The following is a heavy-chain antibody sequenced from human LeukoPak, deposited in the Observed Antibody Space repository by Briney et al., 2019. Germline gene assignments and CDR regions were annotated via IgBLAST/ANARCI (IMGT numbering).Heavy chain of an antibody. Sequence: PGGSLRLSCAASGFTLSTYTMNWVGQAPGKGLEWVSSISSSSSYICYADSVKGRFTISRDDAKNSLSLQMNSLRAEDTAVYYCARSGIKMVRGVIIKSPYHMDVWGKGTTVTVSS. J-gene: IGHJ6*03. CDR1: GFTLSTYT. CDR3: ARSGIKMVRGVIIKSPYHMDV. D-gene: IGHD3-10*01. CDR2: ISSSSSYI. V-gene: IGHV3-21*01.